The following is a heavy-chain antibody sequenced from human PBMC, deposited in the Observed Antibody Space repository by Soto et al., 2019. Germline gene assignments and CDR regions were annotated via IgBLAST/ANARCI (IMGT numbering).Heavy chain of an antibody. CDR1: GFTFSSYG. CDR3: ARAPPSHYGMDV. J-gene: IGHJ6*02. V-gene: IGHV3-33*01. Sequence: PGGSLRLSCAASGFTFSSYGMHWVRQAPGKGLEWVAVIWYDGSNKYYADSVKGRFTISRDNSKNTLYLQMNSLRAEDTAVYYCARAPPSHYGMDVWGQGTTVTVSS. CDR2: IWYDGSNK.